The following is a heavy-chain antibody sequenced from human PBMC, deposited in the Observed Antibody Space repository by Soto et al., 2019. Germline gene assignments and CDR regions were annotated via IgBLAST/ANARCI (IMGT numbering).Heavy chain of an antibody. V-gene: IGHV3-21*01. J-gene: IGHJ4*02. Sequence: VQLVESGGGLVKPGGSLRLSCAASGFTFSSYSMNWVRQAPGKGLEWVSSISSSSSYIYYADSVKGRFTISRDNAKNSLYLQMNSLRAEDTAVYYCARAYSGSYYVKYWGQGTLVTVSS. CDR3: ARAYSGSYYVKY. D-gene: IGHD1-26*01. CDR2: ISSSSSYI. CDR1: GFTFSSYS.